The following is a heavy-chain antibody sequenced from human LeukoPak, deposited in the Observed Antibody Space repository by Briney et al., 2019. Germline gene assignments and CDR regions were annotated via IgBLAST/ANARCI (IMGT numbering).Heavy chain of an antibody. V-gene: IGHV3-30-3*01. CDR2: ISYDGSTE. CDR3: ARDISTSCDICPPDV. D-gene: IGHD2-2*02. CDR1: GFTFSPYA. Sequence: GRSLRLSCAASGFTFSPYAIHWVRQAPGKGLEWVAVISYDGSTEYYADSVKGRFTISRDNSKNTLFLQMNSLRAEDTAVYYCARDISTSCDICPPDVWGQGTTVTVSS. J-gene: IGHJ6*02.